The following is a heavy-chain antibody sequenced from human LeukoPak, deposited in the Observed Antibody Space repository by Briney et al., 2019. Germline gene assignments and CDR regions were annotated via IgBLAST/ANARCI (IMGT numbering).Heavy chain of an antibody. J-gene: IGHJ4*02. CDR1: GFTFSSYS. CDR3: AKVLLGYYYDSSGYGAFDY. D-gene: IGHD3-22*01. V-gene: IGHV3-23*01. Sequence: PGGSLRLSCAASGFTFSSYSMTWVRQAPGKGLEWVSAISGSGGSTYYADSVKGRFTISRDNSKNTLYLQMNSLRAEDTAVYYCAKVLLGYYYDSSGYGAFDYWGQGTLVTVSS. CDR2: ISGSGGST.